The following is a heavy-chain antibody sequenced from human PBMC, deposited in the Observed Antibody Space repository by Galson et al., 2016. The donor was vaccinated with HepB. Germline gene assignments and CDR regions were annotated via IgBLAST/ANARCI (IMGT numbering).Heavy chain of an antibody. CDR2: IFHTGSS. CDR1: GDSISTYY. CDR3: ARAHCSGGSCFFVDY. D-gene: IGHD2-15*01. J-gene: IGHJ4*02. Sequence: ETLSLTCTVSGDSISTYYWSWIRQPPGKGLEWIGYIFHTGSSDYNPSLKSRVSMSVDTSKNQVSVKLRSVAAADTAVYYCARAHCSGGSCFFVDYWGPGILVTVSS. V-gene: IGHV4-59*01.